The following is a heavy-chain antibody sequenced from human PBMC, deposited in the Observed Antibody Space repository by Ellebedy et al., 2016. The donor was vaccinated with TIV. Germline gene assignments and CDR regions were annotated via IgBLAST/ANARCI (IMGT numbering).Heavy chain of an antibody. D-gene: IGHD1-14*01. CDR1: GFTFSSYA. CDR2: FGVSGDST. Sequence: GESLKISCAASGFTFSSYAMSWVRQAPGKGLEWVSGFGVSGDSTYYVDSVKGRFTISRDNSKNTLYLQMNSLRAEDTAIYFCAKGRSGTYIHHAFDSWGQGTLVTVSS. J-gene: IGHJ4*02. CDR3: AKGRSGTYIHHAFDS. V-gene: IGHV3-23*01.